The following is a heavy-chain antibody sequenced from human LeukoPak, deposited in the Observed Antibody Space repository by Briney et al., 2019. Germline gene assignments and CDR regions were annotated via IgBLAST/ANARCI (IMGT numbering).Heavy chain of an antibody. CDR1: GFTFSSYA. CDR3: ARDPVDYYDSSGYYFDY. Sequence: GGSLRLSCAASGFTFSSYAMHWVRQAPGKGLEWVAVISYDGSNKYYVDSVKGRFTISRDNSKNTLYLQMNSLRAEDTAVYYCARDPVDYYDSSGYYFDYWGQGTLVTVSS. D-gene: IGHD3-22*01. V-gene: IGHV3-30-3*01. CDR2: ISYDGSNK. J-gene: IGHJ4*02.